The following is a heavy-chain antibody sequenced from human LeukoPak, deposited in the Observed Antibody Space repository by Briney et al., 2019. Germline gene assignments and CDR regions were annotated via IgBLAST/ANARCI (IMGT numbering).Heavy chain of an antibody. D-gene: IGHD6-13*01. CDR2: INSDGSST. V-gene: IGHV3-74*01. CDR1: GFTFSSYW. CDR3: ARDHEAAAGTHHYYYYYGMDV. J-gene: IGHJ6*02. Sequence: PGGSLRLSCAASGFTFSSYWMHWVRQAPGKGLVWVSRINSDGSSTSYADSVKGRFTISRDNAKNTLYLQMNSLRAEDTAVYYCARDHEAAAGTHHYYYYYGMDVWGQGTTVTVSS.